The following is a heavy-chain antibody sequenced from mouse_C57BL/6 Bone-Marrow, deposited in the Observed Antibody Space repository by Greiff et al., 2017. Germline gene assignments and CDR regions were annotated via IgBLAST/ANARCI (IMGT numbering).Heavy chain of an antibody. Sequence: VQLQQSGAELARPGASVKLSCKASGYTFTSYGISWVKQSTGQGLEWIGEIYPRSGNTYYNEKFKGKATLTADKSSSTAYMELRSLTSEDSAVYFCAKRYGSSSLYAMDYWGQGTSVTVSS. CDR2: IYPRSGNT. CDR3: AKRYGSSSLYAMDY. D-gene: IGHD1-1*01. CDR1: GYTFTSYG. J-gene: IGHJ4*01. V-gene: IGHV1-81*01.